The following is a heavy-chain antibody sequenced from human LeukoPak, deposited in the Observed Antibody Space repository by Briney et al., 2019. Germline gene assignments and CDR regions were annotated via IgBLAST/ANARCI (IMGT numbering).Heavy chain of an antibody. V-gene: IGHV1-2*02. CDR3: ARADYGDYVMPYYYYGMDV. Sequence: ASVKVSCKASGYTFTGYYMHWVRQAPGQGLEWMGWINPNSGGTNYAQKFQGRVTITADKSTSTAYMELSSLRSEDTAVYYCARADYGDYVMPYYYYGMDVWGQGTTVTVSS. D-gene: IGHD4-17*01. CDR1: GYTFTGYY. CDR2: INPNSGGT. J-gene: IGHJ6*02.